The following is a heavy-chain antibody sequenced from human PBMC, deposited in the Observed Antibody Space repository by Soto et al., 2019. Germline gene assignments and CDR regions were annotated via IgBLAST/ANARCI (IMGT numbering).Heavy chain of an antibody. CDR1: GYTFTNYD. CDR3: ARMATSGTLNWFDP. J-gene: IGHJ5*02. Sequence: ASVKVSCKASGYTFTNYDISWVRQATGQGLEWMGWMNPNSANTGYAQKFQGRVSMTRDTSTNTAYMELSSLRSEDTAIYYCARMATSGTLNWFDPWGQGTLVSVSS. CDR2: MNPNSANT. V-gene: IGHV1-8*01. D-gene: IGHD1-26*01.